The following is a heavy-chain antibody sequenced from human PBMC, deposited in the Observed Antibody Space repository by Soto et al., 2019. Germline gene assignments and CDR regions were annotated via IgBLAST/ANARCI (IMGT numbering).Heavy chain of an antibody. CDR2: IYSGDVT. V-gene: IGHV3-53*01. J-gene: IGHJ6*01. CDR3: ARDKEVLLTNYAMAV. CDR1: GFTVNSNC. Sequence: PVGSLRLSCAASGFTVNSNCMSWVRQAPGKGPEWISVIYSGDVTDYADSVKGRFSISRDNSKNTLYLHMTGLRVDDTGVYYCARDKEVLLTNYAMAVWGQGTTVTV.